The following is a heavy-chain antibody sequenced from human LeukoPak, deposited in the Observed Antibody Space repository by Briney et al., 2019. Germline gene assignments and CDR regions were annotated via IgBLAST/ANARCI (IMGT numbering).Heavy chain of an antibody. CDR3: ARGLIDRYCSSTSCLALDY. CDR1: GYTFTSYY. D-gene: IGHD2-2*01. V-gene: IGHV1-46*01. Sequence: ASVKVSCKASGYTFTSYYMHWVRQAPGQGLEWMGIINPSGGSTSYAQKFQGRVTMTRDMSTSTVYMELSSLRSEDTAVYYCARGLIDRYCSSTSCLALDYWGQGTLVTVSS. J-gene: IGHJ4*02. CDR2: INPSGGST.